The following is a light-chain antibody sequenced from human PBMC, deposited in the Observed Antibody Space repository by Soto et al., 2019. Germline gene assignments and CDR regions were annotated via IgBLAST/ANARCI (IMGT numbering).Light chain of an antibody. CDR3: QQYGSSPWT. J-gene: IGKJ1*01. Sequence: EIVLTQSPGTLSLSPGERATLSCRASQSVSSSYLAWYQQKPGQAPRLLIYGASSRATSIPDRFSGSGSVTDFTLTISRLEPEDFAVYYCQQYGSSPWTFGQGTKVEIK. CDR1: QSVSSSY. CDR2: GAS. V-gene: IGKV3-20*01.